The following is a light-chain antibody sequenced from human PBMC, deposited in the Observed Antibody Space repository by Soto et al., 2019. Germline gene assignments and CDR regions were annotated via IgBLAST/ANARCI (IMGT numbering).Light chain of an antibody. CDR3: SSYTSSSTRV. CDR2: EVS. V-gene: IGLV2-14*03. Sequence: QSVLTQPASVSGSPGQSITISYTGTSSDVGAYGYVSWYQQHPDKAPKLMIYEVSNRPSGVSNRFSGSKSVNTATLTISGLQTEDEADYYCSSYTSSSTRVFGTGTKVTVL. J-gene: IGLJ1*01. CDR1: SSDVGAYGY.